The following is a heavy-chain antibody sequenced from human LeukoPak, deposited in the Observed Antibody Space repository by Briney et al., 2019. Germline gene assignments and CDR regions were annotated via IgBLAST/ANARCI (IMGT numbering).Heavy chain of an antibody. CDR3: AKEVTTPYFDY. J-gene: IGHJ4*02. CDR1: GFTFSSYA. V-gene: IGHV3-23*01. CDR2: ISGSGDGT. D-gene: IGHD4-17*01. Sequence: TGGSLRLSCAASGFTFSSYAMRWLRQAPGKGLEWGAGISGSGDGTYYADSVKGRFTISRDNSKNTLYLQMNSLRAEDTAVYYCAKEVTTPYFDYWGQGSLVTVSS.